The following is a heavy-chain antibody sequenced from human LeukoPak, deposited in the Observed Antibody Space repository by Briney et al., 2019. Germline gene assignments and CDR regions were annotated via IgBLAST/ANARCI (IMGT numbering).Heavy chain of an antibody. CDR2: ISGNGGST. CDR1: GFTFSSYA. Sequence: LSGGSLRLSCAASGFTFSSYAMHWVRQAPGKGLEYVSAISGNGGSTYYANSVKGRFTISRDNSKNTLYLQMGSLRAEDTAAYYCAVPRIGNYYGMDVWGQGTTVTVSS. CDR3: AVPRIGNYYGMDV. V-gene: IGHV3-64*01. J-gene: IGHJ6*02. D-gene: IGHD3-10*01.